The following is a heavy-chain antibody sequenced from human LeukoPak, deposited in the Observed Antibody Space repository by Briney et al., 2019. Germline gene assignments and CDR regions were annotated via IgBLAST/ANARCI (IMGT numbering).Heavy chain of an antibody. J-gene: IGHJ4*02. CDR2: ISANNGNA. CDR1: GYMFSSYG. D-gene: IGHD2-15*01. V-gene: IGHV1-18*01. Sequence: ASVKVSCKASGYMFSSYGISWVRQAPGQGLEWMGWISANNGNANYAQKLQGRVTMTRDTSTSTAYMELRSLRSDDTAVYYCARVDCSGGSCLTTPFDYWGQGTLVTVSS. CDR3: ARVDCSGGSCLTTPFDY.